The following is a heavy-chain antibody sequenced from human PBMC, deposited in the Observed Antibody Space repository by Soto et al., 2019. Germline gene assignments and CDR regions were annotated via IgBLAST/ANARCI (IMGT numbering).Heavy chain of an antibody. J-gene: IGHJ6*02. CDR1: GGSISSGDYY. Sequence: SETLSLTCTVSGGSISSGDYYWSWIRQPPGKGLEWIGYIYYSGSTYYNPSLKSRVTISVDTSKNQFSLKLSSVTAADTAVYYCARVSVESYYYYYGMDVWGQGTTVTVSS. CDR2: IYYSGST. CDR3: ARVSVESYYYYYGMDV. V-gene: IGHV4-30-4*01.